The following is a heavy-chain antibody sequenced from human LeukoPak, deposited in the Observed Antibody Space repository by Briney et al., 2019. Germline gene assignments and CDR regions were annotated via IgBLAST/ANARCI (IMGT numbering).Heavy chain of an antibody. V-gene: IGHV3-30*04. D-gene: IGHD4/OR15-4a*01. CDR2: ISYDGSNK. CDR1: GFIFSSYT. Sequence: PGGSLRLSCAASGFIFSSYTMHWVRQAPGKGLEGGAVISYDGSNKYYADSVKGRFTISRDNSKNTLYLQMNGLRAEDTAVYDCAKVWAGGLNNYGGYVEYWGQGTLVTVSS. J-gene: IGHJ4*02. CDR3: AKVWAGGLNNYGGYVEY.